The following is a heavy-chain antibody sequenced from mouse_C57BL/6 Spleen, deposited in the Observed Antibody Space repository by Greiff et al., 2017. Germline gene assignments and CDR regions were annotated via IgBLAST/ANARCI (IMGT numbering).Heavy chain of an antibody. CDR3: VRAYYDYDGGDPFDY. CDR1: GYAFTNYL. D-gene: IGHD2-4*01. Sequence: QVQLQQSGAELVRPGTSVKVSCKASGYAFTNYLIEWVKQRPGQGLEWIGVINPGSGGTNYNEKFKGKATLTADKSSSTAYMQLSSLTSEDSAVYFCVRAYYDYDGGDPFDYWGQGTTLTVSS. J-gene: IGHJ2*01. V-gene: IGHV1-54*01. CDR2: INPGSGGT.